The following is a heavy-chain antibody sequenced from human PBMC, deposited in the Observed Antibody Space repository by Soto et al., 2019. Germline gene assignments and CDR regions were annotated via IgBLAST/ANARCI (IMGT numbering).Heavy chain of an antibody. D-gene: IGHD7-27*01. V-gene: IGHV1-18*01. CDR1: GYTFTSYG. Sequence: QVQLVQSGAEVKKPGASVKVSCKASGYTFTSYGLSWVRQAPGQGLEWMGWINANNGNTKYAQKLQGRVTMTTDTSTTTSYMELRSLRSDDTVVYYCARDLNLGLGDYWGQGTLVTVSS. J-gene: IGHJ4*02. CDR3: ARDLNLGLGDY. CDR2: INANNGNT.